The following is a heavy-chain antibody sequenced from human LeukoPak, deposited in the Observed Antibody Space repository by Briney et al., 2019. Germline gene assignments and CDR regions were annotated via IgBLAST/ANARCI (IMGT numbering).Heavy chain of an antibody. CDR2: IYHSGST. CDR1: GYSISSGYY. CDR3: AREGIYDILTGYENWFDP. V-gene: IGHV4-38-2*02. D-gene: IGHD3-9*01. J-gene: IGHJ5*02. Sequence: SETLSLTCTVSGYSISSGYYWGWIRQPPGKGLEWIGSIYHSGSTYYNPSLKSRLTISVDTSKNQFSLKLSSVTAADTAVYYCAREGIYDILTGYENWFDPWGQGTLVTVSS.